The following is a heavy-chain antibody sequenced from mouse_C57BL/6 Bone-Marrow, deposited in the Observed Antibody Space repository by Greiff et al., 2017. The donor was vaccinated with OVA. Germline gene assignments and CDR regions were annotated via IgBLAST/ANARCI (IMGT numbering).Heavy chain of an antibody. J-gene: IGHJ1*03. Sequence: EVKLMESGEGLVKPGGSLKLSCAASGFTFSSYAMSWVRQTPEKRLEWVAYISSGGDYIYYADTVKGRFTISRDNARNTLYLQMSSLKSEDTAMYYCTRVLYYYGSSRYFDVWGTGTTVTVSS. CDR3: TRVLYYYGSSRYFDV. V-gene: IGHV5-9-1*02. D-gene: IGHD1-1*01. CDR2: ISSGGDYI. CDR1: GFTFSSYA.